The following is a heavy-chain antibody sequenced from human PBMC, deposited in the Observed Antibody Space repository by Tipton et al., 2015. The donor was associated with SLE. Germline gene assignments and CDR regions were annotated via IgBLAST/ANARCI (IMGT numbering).Heavy chain of an antibody. Sequence: TLSLTCTVSGGSISSSSYYWGWIRQPPGKGLEWIGSIYYSGSTYYNPSLKSRVTISVDTSKNQFSLKLSSVTAADTAVYYCARHWGGYADYWGQGTLVSVSS. CDR2: IYYSGST. CDR1: GGSISSSSYY. J-gene: IGHJ4*02. D-gene: IGHD5-12*01. V-gene: IGHV4-39*07. CDR3: ARHWGGYADY.